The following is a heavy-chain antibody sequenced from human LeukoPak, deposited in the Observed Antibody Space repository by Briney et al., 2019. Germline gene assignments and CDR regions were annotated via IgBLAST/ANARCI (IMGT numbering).Heavy chain of an antibody. V-gene: IGHV3-7*03. CDR3: ARGGGHLDC. D-gene: IGHD4-23*01. J-gene: IGHJ4*02. CDR1: GGSISSSNW. CDR2: IKQDGSDK. Sequence: ETLSLTCAVSGGSISSSNWWSWVRQAPGKGLEWVANIKQDGSDKYYLTSVGGRFTISRDNAKNSLFLQMNSLRVEDTAVYYCARGGGHLDCWGQGTLVTVSS.